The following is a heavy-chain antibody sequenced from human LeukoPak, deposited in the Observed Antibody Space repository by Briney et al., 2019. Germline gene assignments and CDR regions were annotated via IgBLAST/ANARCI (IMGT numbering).Heavy chain of an antibody. Sequence: LGESLKISCKGSGYSFTTYWIAWVRQLPGKGLEWMGIIYPGDSDTRYSPSFQGQVTISADKSISTAYLQWSSLKASDTAMYYCARQGTVSLNPNWSLDSWGQGTLVTVSS. CDR2: IYPGDSDT. CDR1: GYSFTTYW. D-gene: IGHD1-20*01. CDR3: ARQGTVSLNPNWSLDS. V-gene: IGHV5-51*01. J-gene: IGHJ4*02.